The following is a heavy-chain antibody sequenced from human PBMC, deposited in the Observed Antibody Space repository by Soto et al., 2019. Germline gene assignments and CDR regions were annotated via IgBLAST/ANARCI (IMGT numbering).Heavy chain of an antibody. CDR3: ARGKRYCSGGSCYSYYFDY. Sequence: QVPLVQSGAEVKKPGASVKVSCKASGYTFTSYDINWVRQATGQGLEWMGWMNPNSGNTGYAQKFQGRVTMTRNTSISTAYMELSSLRSEDTAVYYCARGKRYCSGGSCYSYYFDYWGQGTLVTVSS. D-gene: IGHD2-15*01. CDR2: MNPNSGNT. CDR1: GYTFTSYD. J-gene: IGHJ4*02. V-gene: IGHV1-8*01.